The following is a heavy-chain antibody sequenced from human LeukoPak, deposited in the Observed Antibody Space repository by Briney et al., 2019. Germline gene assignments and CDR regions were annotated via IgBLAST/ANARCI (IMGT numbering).Heavy chain of an antibody. Sequence: ASVKVSCTASGYTFTSYDINWVRQATGQGLEWMGWMNPNSGNTGYAQKFQGRVTMTRNTSISTAYMELSSLRSEDTAVYYCASRVTAMNDLNDYCGQGTLVTVSS. CDR3: ASRVTAMNDLNDY. J-gene: IGHJ4*02. D-gene: IGHD5-18*01. V-gene: IGHV1-8*01. CDR2: MNPNSGNT. CDR1: GYTFTSYD.